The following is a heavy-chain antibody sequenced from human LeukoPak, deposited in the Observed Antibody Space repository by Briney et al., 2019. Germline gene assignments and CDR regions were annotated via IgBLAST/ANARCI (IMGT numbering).Heavy chain of an antibody. CDR3: AKDKDDILTGYSPSFDY. J-gene: IGHJ4*02. CDR2: ISWNSDNI. Sequence: GGSLRLSCAASGFTFDDYAMHWVRQAPGEGLDWVSGISWNSDNIVYADSGKGRFTISRDNAKNSLYLQMNSLRAEDTALYYCAKDKDDILTGYSPSFDYWGQGTLVTVSS. V-gene: IGHV3-9*01. D-gene: IGHD3-9*01. CDR1: GFTFDDYA.